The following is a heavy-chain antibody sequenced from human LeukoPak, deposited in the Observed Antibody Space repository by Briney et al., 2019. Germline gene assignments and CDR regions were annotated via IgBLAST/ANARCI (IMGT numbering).Heavy chain of an antibody. D-gene: IGHD3-9*01. J-gene: IGHJ5*02. CDR3: ATNYDILTGYYRGWFDP. Sequence: ASVKVSCKVSGYTLTELSMHWVRQAPGKGLEWMGGFDPEDGETIYAQKFQGRVTMTEDTSTDTAYRELSRLRSEDTAVYYCATNYDILTGYYRGWFDPWGQGTLGTVSS. V-gene: IGHV1-24*01. CDR2: FDPEDGET. CDR1: GYTLTELS.